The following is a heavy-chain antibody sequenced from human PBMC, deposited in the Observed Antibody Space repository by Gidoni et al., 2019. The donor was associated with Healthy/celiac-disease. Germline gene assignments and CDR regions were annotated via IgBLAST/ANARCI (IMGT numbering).Heavy chain of an antibody. J-gene: IGHJ5*02. CDR1: GGSISSYY. Sequence: LTCIVSGGSISSYYWSGIRQPPGKGLEWIGYIYYSGSTNYNPSPKSRVTISVDTSKNQFSLKLSSVTAADTAVYYCARVAVEDWSGYYLIGGWIGWFDPWGQGTLVTVSS. CDR3: ARVAVEDWSGYYLIGGWIGWFDP. CDR2: IYYSGST. D-gene: IGHD3-3*01. V-gene: IGHV4-59*01.